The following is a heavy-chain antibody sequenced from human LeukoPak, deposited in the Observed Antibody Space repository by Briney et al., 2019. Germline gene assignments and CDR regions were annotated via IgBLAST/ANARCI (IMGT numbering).Heavy chain of an antibody. J-gene: IGHJ5*02. CDR2: IYNSGST. V-gene: IGHV4-59*08. CDR1: GGSISSYY. CDR3: ARHRNWFDP. Sequence: SETLSLTCTVSGGSISSYYWSWIRQPPGKGLEWIGYIYNSGSTNYNPFLKSRVIILVDTSKNQFSLKLSSVTAADTAVYYCARHRNWFDPWGQGTLVTVSS.